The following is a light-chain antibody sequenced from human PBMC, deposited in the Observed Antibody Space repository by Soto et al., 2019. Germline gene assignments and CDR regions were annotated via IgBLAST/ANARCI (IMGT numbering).Light chain of an antibody. J-gene: IGKJ4*01. CDR3: QKYNSAPLT. Sequence: DIQVTQSPSTLSASVGDRVTITCRASQSISSWLAWYQQKPGKAPKLLIYDASSLESGVPSRFSGSGSGTDFTLTVSSLQPEDVAAYYCQKYNSAPLTFXGGTKVDIK. CDR1: QSISSW. CDR2: DAS. V-gene: IGKV1-5*01.